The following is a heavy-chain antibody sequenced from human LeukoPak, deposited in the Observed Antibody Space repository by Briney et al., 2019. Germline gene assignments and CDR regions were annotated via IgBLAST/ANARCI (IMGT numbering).Heavy chain of an antibody. CDR1: GYTFTSYY. Sequence: ASVKVSCKASGYTFTSYYMHWVRQAPGQGLEWMGIINPSGGSTSYAQKFQGRVTMTTDTSTNTAYMELRSLGSDDMAVYYCARGLDSSSWLDYWGQGTLVTVSS. V-gene: IGHV1-46*01. CDR3: ARGLDSSSWLDY. D-gene: IGHD6-13*01. J-gene: IGHJ4*02. CDR2: INPSGGST.